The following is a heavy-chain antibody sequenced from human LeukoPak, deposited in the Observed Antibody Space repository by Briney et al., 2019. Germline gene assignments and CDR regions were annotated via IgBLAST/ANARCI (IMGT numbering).Heavy chain of an antibody. CDR1: GYTFTSYG. V-gene: IGHV1-18*01. D-gene: IGHD2-21*02. Sequence: ASVKVSCKASGYTFTSYGISWVRQAPGQGLEWMVWINAYNGNTNYAQKLQGRVTMTTDTSTSTAYMELRSLRSDDTAVYYCARELWAYCGGDCYSAFDYWGQGTLVTVSS. J-gene: IGHJ4*02. CDR2: INAYNGNT. CDR3: ARELWAYCGGDCYSAFDY.